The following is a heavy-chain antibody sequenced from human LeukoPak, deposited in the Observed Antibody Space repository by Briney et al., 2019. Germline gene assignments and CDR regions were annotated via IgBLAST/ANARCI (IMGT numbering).Heavy chain of an antibody. CDR3: ARDLGMYLDTAA. J-gene: IGHJ5*02. CDR2: IYTAGST. Sequence: QTGGSLRLSCAASGFTVSSNYMTWVRQAPGKGLECVSVIYTAGSTYYADSVKGRFTISRDISKNTLYLQLNTLRAEDTGVYYCARDLGMYLDTAAWGQGTLVTVSA. V-gene: IGHV3-66*01. CDR1: GFTVSSNY. D-gene: IGHD5-18*01.